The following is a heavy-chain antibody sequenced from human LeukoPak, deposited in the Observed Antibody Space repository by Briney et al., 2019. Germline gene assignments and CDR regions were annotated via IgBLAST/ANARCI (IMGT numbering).Heavy chain of an antibody. V-gene: IGHV3-74*01. CDR1: GFTFSSYW. Sequence: GGSLRLSCAASGFTFSSYWMHWVRQAPGKGLVWVSRISSDGSSTTYADSVKGRFTISRDNAKNTLYLQMNNLRAEDTALYYCARVAEYSTAGMRYWGQGTLVTVSS. J-gene: IGHJ4*02. CDR3: ARVAEYSTAGMRY. CDR2: ISSDGSST. D-gene: IGHD6-6*01.